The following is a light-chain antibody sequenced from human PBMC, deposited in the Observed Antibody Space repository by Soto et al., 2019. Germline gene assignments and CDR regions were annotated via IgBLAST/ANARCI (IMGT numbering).Light chain of an antibody. Sequence: EIVLTQSPGTLSLSPGERATLSCRASQSVSSSYLAWYQQKPGQAPRLLIYGASSRATGIPDRFSGRGSGTDFTLSISRLAPEHFAVYCCQQYSSSPHTFGGGTGVEIK. CDR3: QQYSSSPHT. CDR2: GAS. V-gene: IGKV3-20*01. J-gene: IGKJ4*01. CDR1: QSVSSSY.